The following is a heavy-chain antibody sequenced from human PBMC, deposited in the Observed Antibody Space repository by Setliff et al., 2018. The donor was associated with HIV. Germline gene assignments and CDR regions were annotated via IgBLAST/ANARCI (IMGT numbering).Heavy chain of an antibody. D-gene: IGHD5-18*01. CDR1: GFNFDDYA. CDR2: ISWNSGNI. CDR3: AKDNTWIPNGFDY. V-gene: IGHV3-9*01. J-gene: IGHJ4*02. Sequence: GGSLRLSCAASGFNFDDYAIHWVRQAPGKGLEWVSSISWNSGNIGYADSVKGRFTISRDNSKNTLYLQMNSLRAEDTAVYYCAKDNTWIPNGFDYWGQGTPVTVSS.